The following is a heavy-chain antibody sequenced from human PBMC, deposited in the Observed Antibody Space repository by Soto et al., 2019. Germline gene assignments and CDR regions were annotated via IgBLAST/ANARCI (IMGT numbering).Heavy chain of an antibody. CDR2: ISGSGGST. D-gene: IGHD3-3*01. J-gene: IGHJ6*02. CDR3: AKGEYDFWSGYRYYYYGMDV. Sequence: EVQLLESGGGLVQPGGSLSLSCAASGFTFSSYAMSWVRQAPGKGLEWVSAISGSGGSTYYADSVKGRFTISRDNSKNTLYLQMNSLRAEDTAVYYCAKGEYDFWSGYRYYYYGMDVWGQGTTVTVSS. V-gene: IGHV3-23*01. CDR1: GFTFSSYA.